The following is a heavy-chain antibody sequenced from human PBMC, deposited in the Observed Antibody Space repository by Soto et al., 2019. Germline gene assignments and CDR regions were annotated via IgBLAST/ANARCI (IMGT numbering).Heavy chain of an antibody. Sequence: QVQLVESGGGVVQPGRSLRLTCAVSGFTFNSHAMHWVRQAPGKGLEWVAVISYGGANNYYEDSVKGGFTISRDNSQNTLFLQMNSRRPEDTAVYYCERGPRSCSYTSCYTIDYWGQGTLVTVSS. CDR1: GFTFNSHA. CDR2: ISYGGANN. V-gene: IGHV3-30*03. J-gene: IGHJ4*02. CDR3: ERGPRSCSYTSCYTIDY. D-gene: IGHD2-2*02.